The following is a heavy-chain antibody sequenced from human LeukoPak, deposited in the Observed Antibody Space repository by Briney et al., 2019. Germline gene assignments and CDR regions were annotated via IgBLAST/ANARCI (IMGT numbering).Heavy chain of an antibody. CDR3: ARVLKEWPVPPYYFDY. CDR2: ISSSSSYI. J-gene: IGHJ4*02. D-gene: IGHD6-19*01. Sequence: GGSLRLSCAASGFTFSSYSMNWVRQAPGKGLEWVSSISSSSSYIYYADSVKGRFTISRDNAKNSLYLQMNSLRAEDTAVYYCARVLKEWPVPPYYFDYWGQGTLVTVSS. V-gene: IGHV3-21*01. CDR1: GFTFSSYS.